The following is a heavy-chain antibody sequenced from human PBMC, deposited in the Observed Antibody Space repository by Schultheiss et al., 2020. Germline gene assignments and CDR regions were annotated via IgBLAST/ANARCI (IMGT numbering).Heavy chain of an antibody. J-gene: IGHJ4*02. CDR3: ARGRYFDY. V-gene: IGHV4-59*12. CDR2: IYNSGST. Sequence: SETLSLTCTVSGGSISSDYWSWIRQPPGKGLEWIGGLEWIGNIYNSGSTYYNPSLKSRVTISVDTSKKQFSLKVTSVTAADTALYFCARGRYFDYWGQGTLVTVSS. CDR1: GGSISSDY.